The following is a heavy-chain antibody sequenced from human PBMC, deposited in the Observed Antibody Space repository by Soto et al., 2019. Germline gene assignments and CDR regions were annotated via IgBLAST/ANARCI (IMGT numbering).Heavy chain of an antibody. CDR2: ISWNSGSI. Sequence: GGSLRLSCAASGFTFDDYAMHWVRQAPGKGLEWVSGISWNSGSIGYADSVKGRFTISRDNAKNSLYLQMNSLRAEDTALYYCAKGCRRTYYDFWSGYYHPFDYWGRGALVTVSS. CDR1: GFTFDDYA. CDR3: AKGCRRTYYDFWSGYYHPFDY. J-gene: IGHJ4*02. V-gene: IGHV3-9*01. D-gene: IGHD3-3*01.